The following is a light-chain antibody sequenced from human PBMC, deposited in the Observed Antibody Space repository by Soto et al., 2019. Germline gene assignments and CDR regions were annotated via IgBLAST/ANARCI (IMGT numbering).Light chain of an antibody. CDR3: QQYGSSPAT. J-gene: IGKJ1*01. CDR2: GAS. V-gene: IGKV3-20*01. CDR1: QSVSSSY. Sequence: EIVLTQSPGTLALSRGERATLSCRASQSVSSSYLAWYQQKPGQAPRLLIYGASSRAIGIPDRFSGSGSGTDFTLTISRLEPEDFAVYYCQQYGSSPATFGQGTKVDIK.